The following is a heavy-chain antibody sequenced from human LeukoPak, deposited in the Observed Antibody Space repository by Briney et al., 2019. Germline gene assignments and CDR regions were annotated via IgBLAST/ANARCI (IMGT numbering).Heavy chain of an antibody. D-gene: IGHD6-19*01. CDR1: GGSFSGYY. Sequence: PSETLSLTCAVYGGSFSGYYWSWIRQPPGKGLEWIGEINHSGGTNYNPSLKSRVTISVDTSKNQFSLKLSSVTAADTAVYYCARSRPVIAVAGTSSGGYYFDYWGQGTLVTVSS. J-gene: IGHJ4*02. CDR2: INHSGGT. V-gene: IGHV4-34*01. CDR3: ARSRPVIAVAGTSSGGYYFDY.